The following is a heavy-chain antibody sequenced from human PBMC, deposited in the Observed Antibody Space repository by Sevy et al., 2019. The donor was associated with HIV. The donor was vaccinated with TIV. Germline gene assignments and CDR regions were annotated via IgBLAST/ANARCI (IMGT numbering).Heavy chain of an antibody. V-gene: IGHV4-39*01. J-gene: IGHJ4*01. CDR3: ARVVDFWSGYLDY. CDR1: GDSISSSTYH. D-gene: IGHD3-3*01. Sequence: SETLSLTCTVSGDSISSSTYHWGWIRQSPGKGLEWIGNIYYSGNTNYNPSLTSRATISVETSKNQFSLNLTSVTAADTAVYYCARVVDFWSGYLDYWGQGTLVTVS. CDR2: IYYSGNT.